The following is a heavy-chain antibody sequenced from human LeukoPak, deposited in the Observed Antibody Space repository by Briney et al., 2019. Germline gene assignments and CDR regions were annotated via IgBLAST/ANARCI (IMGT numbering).Heavy chain of an antibody. CDR3: ARRGYSSGWNRFDY. Sequence: GGSLRLSCAASGFTFSGSAMHWVRQASGKGLEWVGRIRSKANNYATTYAASVKGRLTISRDDSKNTAYLQMNSLRAEDTAVYYCARRGYSSGWNRFDYWGQGTLVTVSS. V-gene: IGHV3-73*01. CDR2: IRSKANNYAT. D-gene: IGHD6-25*01. J-gene: IGHJ4*02. CDR1: GFTFSGSA.